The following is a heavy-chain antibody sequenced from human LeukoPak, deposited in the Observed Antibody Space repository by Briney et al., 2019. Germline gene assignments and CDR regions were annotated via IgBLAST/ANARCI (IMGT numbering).Heavy chain of an antibody. D-gene: IGHD3-10*01. J-gene: IGHJ6*02. CDR2: ISGSGGST. CDR3: AKDQGDYYGSGSYFYYYYYGMDV. CDR1: GFTFSSYA. V-gene: IGHV3-23*01. Sequence: PGGSLRLSCAASGFTFSSYAMSWVRQAPGKGLEWVSAISGSGGSTYYADSVKGRFTISRDNSKNTLYLQMNSLRAEDTAVYYCAKDQGDYYGSGSYFYYYYYGMDVWGQGTTVTVSS.